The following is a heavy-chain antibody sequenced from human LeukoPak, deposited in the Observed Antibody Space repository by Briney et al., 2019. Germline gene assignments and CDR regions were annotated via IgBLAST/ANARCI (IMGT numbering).Heavy chain of an antibody. V-gene: IGHV3-21*01. CDR3: ARLLGYCSSTSCYHYCYYYMDV. CDR2: ISSSSSYI. Sequence: GGSLRLSCAASGFTFSSYSMNWVRQAPGKGLEWVSSISSSSSYIYYADSVKGRFTISRDNAKNSLYLQMNSLRAENTAVYYCARLLGYCSSTSCYHYCYYYMDVWGKGTTVTVSS. D-gene: IGHD2-2*01. J-gene: IGHJ6*03. CDR1: GFTFSSYS.